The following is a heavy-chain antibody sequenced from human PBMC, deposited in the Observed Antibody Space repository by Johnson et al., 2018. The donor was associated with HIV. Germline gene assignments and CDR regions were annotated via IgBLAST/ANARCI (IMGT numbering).Heavy chain of an antibody. CDR3: ACEGIWYCSGGSCYGSFHI. CDR2: LYSEGGT. D-gene: IGHD2-15*01. Sequence: EVQLVESGGGLVQPGGSLRLSCAASGFNVSSNYMSWVRQAPGKGLEWVSVLYSEGGTYYAAPVQGRFTISRDNSKHTQYLQMKSLRADDTAVYYCACEGIWYCSGGSCYGSFHIWGQGTMVTVSS. V-gene: IGHV3-66*02. CDR1: GFNVSSNY. J-gene: IGHJ3*02.